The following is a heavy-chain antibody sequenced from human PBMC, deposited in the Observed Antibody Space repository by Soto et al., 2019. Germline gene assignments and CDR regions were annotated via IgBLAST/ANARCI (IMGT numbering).Heavy chain of an antibody. D-gene: IGHD4-17*01. Sequence: GGSLRLSCAASGFTFTSYAMNWVRQAPGRGLEWVSGITGSGATTYYTDSLRGRFIISRDNSKNMVYLQMNSLRAEDTAVYYCAKDLRQATRTSYYFDYWGQGT. CDR1: GFTFTSYA. V-gene: IGHV3-23*01. CDR2: ITGSGATT. J-gene: IGHJ4*02. CDR3: AKDLRQATRTSYYFDY.